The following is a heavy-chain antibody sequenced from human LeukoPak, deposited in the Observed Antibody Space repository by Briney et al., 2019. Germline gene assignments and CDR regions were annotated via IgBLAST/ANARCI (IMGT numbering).Heavy chain of an antibody. CDR2: INPNSGGT. J-gene: IGHJ5*02. V-gene: IGHV1-2*02. CDR3: AREYTLRGITGTTVWDNWFDP. Sequence: ASVKVSCKASGYTFTGYYMHWVRQAPGQGLEWMGWINPNSGGTNYAQKFQGRVTMTRDTSISTAYMELSRLRSDDTAVYYCAREYTLRGITGTTVWDNWFDPWGQGTLVTVSS. CDR1: GYTFTGYY. D-gene: IGHD1-7*01.